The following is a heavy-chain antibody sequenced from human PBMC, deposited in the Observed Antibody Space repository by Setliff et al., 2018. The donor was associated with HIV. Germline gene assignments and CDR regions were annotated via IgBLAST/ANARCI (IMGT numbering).Heavy chain of an antibody. J-gene: IGHJ6*03. Sequence: SETLSLTCTVSGGSISSISYYWGWIRQPPGKGLEWIGSIYYSGSTYYNPSLKSRVTISVDTSKNQFSLKLSSVTAADTAMYYCARHHSSDPLRRWDSYYYMDVWGKGTTVTVSS. CDR2: IYYSGST. V-gene: IGHV4-39*01. CDR3: ARHHSSDPLRRWDSYYYMDV. CDR1: GGSISSISYY. D-gene: IGHD6-19*01.